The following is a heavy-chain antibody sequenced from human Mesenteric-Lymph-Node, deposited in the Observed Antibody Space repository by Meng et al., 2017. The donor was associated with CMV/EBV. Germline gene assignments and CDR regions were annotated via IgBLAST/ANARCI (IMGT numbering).Heavy chain of an antibody. V-gene: IGHV1-69*01. CDR1: GSFRHCG. D-gene: IGHD3-10*01. CDR3: ASIDSGSFDNSYYLDS. CDR2: IIPILGGT. Sequence: GSFRHCGVRWVRQAPGQGLEWMGGIIPILGGTNYAQKFQGRVTIVADDSTDTAKMELSSLRSEDTAVYYCASIDSGSFDNSYYLDSWGQGTLVTVSS. J-gene: IGHJ4*02.